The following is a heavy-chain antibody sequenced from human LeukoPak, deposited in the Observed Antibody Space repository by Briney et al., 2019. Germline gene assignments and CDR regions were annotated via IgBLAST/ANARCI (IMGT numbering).Heavy chain of an antibody. CDR1: GFTFSSYA. J-gene: IGHJ4*02. D-gene: IGHD3-3*01. Sequence: GGSLRLSCAASGFTFSSYAMSWVRHPPGKGLEWVSAISGSGGRTYYADSVKGRFTISRENSKNTLYLQMNSLRAENTAVYYCAKEGPNYDFWSGYYYPFDYWGQGTLVTVSS. CDR2: ISGSGGRT. CDR3: AKEGPNYDFWSGYYYPFDY. V-gene: IGHV3-23*01.